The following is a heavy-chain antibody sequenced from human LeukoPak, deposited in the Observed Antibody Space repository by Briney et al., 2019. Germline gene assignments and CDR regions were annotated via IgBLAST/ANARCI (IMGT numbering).Heavy chain of an antibody. V-gene: IGHV4-34*01. CDR2: INHSGST. CDR1: GVSFSGYY. D-gene: IGHD2-15*01. J-gene: IGHJ4*02. Sequence: SETLSLTCGVYGVSFSGYYWSWIRQPPGKGLEWIGEINHSGSTNYNPSLKSRVTISVDTSKNQFSLKLSSVTAADTAVYYCARDLGDCSGGSCYPYYFDYWGQGTLVTVSS. CDR3: ARDLGDCSGGSCYPYYFDY.